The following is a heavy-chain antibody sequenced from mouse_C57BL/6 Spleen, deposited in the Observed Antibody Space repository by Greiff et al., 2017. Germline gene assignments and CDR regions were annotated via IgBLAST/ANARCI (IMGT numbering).Heavy chain of an antibody. CDR3: TYGYGFDY. D-gene: IGHD2-2*01. Sequence: VQLQESGAELVRPGASVTLSCKASGYTFTDYEMHWVKQTPVHGLEWIGAIDPETGGTAYNQKFKGKAILTADKSSSTAYMELRILTSEDSAVYYCTYGYGFDYWGQGTTLTVSS. CDR2: IDPETGGT. CDR1: GYTFTDYE. V-gene: IGHV1-15*01. J-gene: IGHJ2*01.